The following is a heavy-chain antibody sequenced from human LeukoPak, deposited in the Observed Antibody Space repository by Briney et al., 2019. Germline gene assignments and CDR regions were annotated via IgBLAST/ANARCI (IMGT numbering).Heavy chain of an antibody. CDR3: ASSSGYYYPDLDAFDI. CDR1: GYTFTSYY. Sequence: ASVKVSCKASGYTFTSYYMHWVRQAPGQGLEWMGIINPSGGSTSYAQKFQGRVTMTRDTSTSTVYMELSSLRSEDTAVYYCASSSGYYYPDLDAFDIWGQGTMVTVSS. D-gene: IGHD3-22*01. J-gene: IGHJ3*02. V-gene: IGHV1-46*01. CDR2: INPSGGST.